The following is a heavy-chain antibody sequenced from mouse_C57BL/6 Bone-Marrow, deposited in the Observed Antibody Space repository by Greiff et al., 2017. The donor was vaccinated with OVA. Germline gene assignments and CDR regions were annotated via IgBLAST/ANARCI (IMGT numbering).Heavy chain of an antibody. CDR1: GYTFTSYW. CDR2: IYPGSGST. V-gene: IGHV1-55*01. J-gene: IGHJ4*01. CDR3: AREGHGNYYAMDY. D-gene: IGHD2-1*01. Sequence: QVQLQQPGAELVKPGASVKMSCKASGYTFTSYWITWVKQRPGQGLEWIGDIYPGSGSTTYNEKFKSKATLTVDTSSSTAYMQLSSLTSEDSAVYYCAREGHGNYYAMDYWGQGTSVTVSS.